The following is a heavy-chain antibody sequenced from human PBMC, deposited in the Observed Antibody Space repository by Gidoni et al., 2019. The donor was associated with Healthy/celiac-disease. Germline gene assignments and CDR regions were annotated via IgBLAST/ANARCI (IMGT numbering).Heavy chain of an antibody. V-gene: IGHV6-1*01. Sequence: QVQLQQSGPGLVQPSQTLSLTCDLSGASVPSNSAAWHWIRQSPSSGLDWLGRTYYRSKWYNDYAVSVKSRITINPDTSKNQFSLQLNSVTPEDTAVYYGAREDYSSGWYYFDYWGQGTLVTVSS. J-gene: IGHJ4*02. CDR3: AREDYSSGWYYFDY. CDR1: GASVPSNSAA. CDR2: TYYRSKWYN. D-gene: IGHD6-19*01.